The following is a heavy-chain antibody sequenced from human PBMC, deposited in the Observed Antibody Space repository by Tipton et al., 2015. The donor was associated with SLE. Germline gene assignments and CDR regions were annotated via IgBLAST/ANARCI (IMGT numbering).Heavy chain of an antibody. CDR1: GGSIGTHY. Sequence: LRLSCTVSGGSIGTHYWSWIRQSAVKGLEYIGRIYAGGTTNYHPPLKSRVTMSVDTSKHQFSLTLRSVTAADTAIYYYARGLQAFCGGDCPFDLWGQGTLVTVSS. CDR3: ARGLQAFCGGDCPFDL. J-gene: IGHJ5*02. CDR2: IYAGGTT. V-gene: IGHV4-4*07. D-gene: IGHD2-21*02.